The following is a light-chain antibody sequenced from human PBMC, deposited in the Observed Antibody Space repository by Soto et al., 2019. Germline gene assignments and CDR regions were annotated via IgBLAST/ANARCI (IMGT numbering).Light chain of an antibody. J-gene: IGKJ1*01. CDR3: EQYGCSPWT. Sequence: EIVLTQSPGTLSLSPGERATLSCRASQSVSSSYLAWYQHKPGQAPRLLVYGAHSRATAILDRFSGSGSGTAFSLTISRLEPADFAVYSDEQYGCSPWTFGQGTNVEIK. CDR2: GAH. CDR1: QSVSSSY. V-gene: IGKV3-20*01.